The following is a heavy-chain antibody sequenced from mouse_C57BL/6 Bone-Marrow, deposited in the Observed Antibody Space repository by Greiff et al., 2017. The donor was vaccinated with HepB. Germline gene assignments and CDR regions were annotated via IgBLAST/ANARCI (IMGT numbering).Heavy chain of an antibody. J-gene: IGHJ2*01. CDR3: ARGGGFGY. Sequence: QVQLQQSGPELVKPGASVKISCKASGYAFSSSWMNWVKQRPGKGLEWIGRIYPGDGDTNYNGKFKGKATLTADKSSSTAYMQLSSLTSEDSAVYFCARGGGFGYWGQGTTLTVSS. V-gene: IGHV1-82*01. CDR1: GYAFSSSW. CDR2: IYPGDGDT.